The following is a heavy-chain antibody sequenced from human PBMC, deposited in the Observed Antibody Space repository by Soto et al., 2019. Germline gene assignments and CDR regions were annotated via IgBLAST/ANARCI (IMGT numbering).Heavy chain of an antibody. Sequence: ESGGGVVQPGRSLRLSCAASGFTFSSYGMHWVRQAPGKGLEWVAVIWYDGSNKYYADSVKGRFTISRDNSKNTLYLQMNSLRAEDTAVYYCARGAARTGYYYGMDVWGQGTTVTVSS. CDR2: IWYDGSNK. CDR3: ARGAARTGYYYGMDV. J-gene: IGHJ6*02. D-gene: IGHD6-25*01. V-gene: IGHV3-33*01. CDR1: GFTFSSYG.